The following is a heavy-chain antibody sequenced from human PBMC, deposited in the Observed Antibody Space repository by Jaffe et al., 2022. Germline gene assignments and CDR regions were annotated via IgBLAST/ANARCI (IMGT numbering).Heavy chain of an antibody. CDR1: GFTFSYYA. V-gene: IGHV3-23*01. CDR2: ISGGGVST. CDR3: AKRRDNSGKDFDY. Sequence: EVQLLESGGGLVQPGGSLRLSCAASGFTFSYYAMNWVRQAPGKGLEWVSAISGGGVSTYYADSVKGRFTISRDNSKNTLYLQMNTLRAEDTAVYYCAKRRDNSGKDFDYWGQGTLVTVSS. D-gene: IGHD6-19*01. J-gene: IGHJ4*02.